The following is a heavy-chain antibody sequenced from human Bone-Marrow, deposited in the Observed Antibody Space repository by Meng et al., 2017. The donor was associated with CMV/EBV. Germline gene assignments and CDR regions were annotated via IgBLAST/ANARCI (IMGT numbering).Heavy chain of an antibody. Sequence: GESLKISCKGSGYSFTSYWIGWVRQMPGKGLEWMGIIYPGDSGTRYSPSFQGQVTISADKSISTAYLQWSSLKASDTAMYYCARLGGDYGRYYYYGMDVWGQGTTVTVSS. J-gene: IGHJ6*02. CDR3: ARLGGDYGRYYYYGMDV. V-gene: IGHV5-51*01. CDR2: IYPGDSGT. CDR1: GYSFTSYW. D-gene: IGHD4-17*01.